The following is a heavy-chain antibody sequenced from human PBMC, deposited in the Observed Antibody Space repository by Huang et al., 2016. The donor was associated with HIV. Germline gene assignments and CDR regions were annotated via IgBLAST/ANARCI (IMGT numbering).Heavy chain of an antibody. CDR3: ARAIPGRGIRGRFYFDY. J-gene: IGHJ4*02. D-gene: IGHD3-16*01. CDR2: SSEYSANT. V-gene: IGHV1-18*04. Sequence: QVQLVQSGAEVKKPGASVKVSCKASGYRFISYTIAWVRQAPGQGLEWMGWSSEYSANTRYAQKFQGRVSMTKDTSTRTAYMELRSLRSDDTAVYFCARAIPGRGIRGRFYFDYWGQGTLVTVSS. CDR1: GYRFISYT.